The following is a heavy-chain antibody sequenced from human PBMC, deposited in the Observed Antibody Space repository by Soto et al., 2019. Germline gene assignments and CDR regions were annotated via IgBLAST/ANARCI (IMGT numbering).Heavy chain of an antibody. Sequence: PSETLSLTCTVSGGSISSGDYYWSWIRQPPGKGLEWIGYIYYSGSTYYNPSLKSRVTISVDTSKNQFSLKLSSVTAADTAVYYCARGAYYDFWSGLPGLHNYYYYGMDVWGQGTTVTAP. CDR2: IYYSGST. J-gene: IGHJ6*02. D-gene: IGHD3-3*01. CDR3: ARGAYYDFWSGLPGLHNYYYYGMDV. CDR1: GGSISSGDYY. V-gene: IGHV4-30-4*01.